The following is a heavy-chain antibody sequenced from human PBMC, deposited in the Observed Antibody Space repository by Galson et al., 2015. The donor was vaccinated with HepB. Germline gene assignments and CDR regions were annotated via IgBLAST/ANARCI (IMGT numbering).Heavy chain of an antibody. J-gene: IGHJ4*02. CDR3: VKPEGNYYDSSGYYPDY. CDR2: ISSKGST. CDR1: GFTFSSYA. V-gene: IGHV3-64D*06. Sequence: SLRLSCAASGFTFSSYAMHWVRQAPGKGLEYVSAISSKGSTYYADSVKGRFTISRDNSKNTLYLQMSSLRTEDTAVYYCVKPEGNYYDSSGYYPDYWGQGTLVTVSS. D-gene: IGHD3-22*01.